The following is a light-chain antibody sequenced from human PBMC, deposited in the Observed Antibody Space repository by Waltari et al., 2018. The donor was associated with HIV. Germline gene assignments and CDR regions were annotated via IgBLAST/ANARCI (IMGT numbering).Light chain of an antibody. CDR1: KLGEKY. CDR3: QAWDSSTGV. Sequence: SYELTQPPSVSVSPGQTASITCSGDKLGEKYASWYQKKPGQSPVLVIYQDTKRPSGSPERFSGSNSGNTATLTISGTQAMDDADYYCQAWDSSTGVFGTGTKVTVL. J-gene: IGLJ1*01. V-gene: IGLV3-1*01. CDR2: QDT.